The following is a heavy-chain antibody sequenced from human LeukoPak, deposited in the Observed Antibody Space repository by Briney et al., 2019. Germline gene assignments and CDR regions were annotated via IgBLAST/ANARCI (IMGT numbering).Heavy chain of an antibody. Sequence: PGGSLRLSCAASGFTFSSYAMHWVRQAPGKGLEWVAVISYDGNNKYYADSVKGRFSISRDNSKNTLYLQMNSLRVEDTAVYYCARAGPYSSGWIFDYWGQGTLVSVSS. CDR3: ARAGPYSSGWIFDY. D-gene: IGHD6-19*01. V-gene: IGHV3-30*04. CDR1: GFTFSSYA. J-gene: IGHJ4*02. CDR2: ISYDGNNK.